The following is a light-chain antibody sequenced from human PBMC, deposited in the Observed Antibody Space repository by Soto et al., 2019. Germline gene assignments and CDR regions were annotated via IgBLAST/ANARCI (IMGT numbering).Light chain of an antibody. CDR1: SSNIETNT. V-gene: IGLV1-44*01. J-gene: IGLJ3*02. CDR2: SDD. Sequence: QSVLTQPPSASGTPGQTVTISCSGSSSNIETNTVTWYQQLPGTAPKLLIYSDDQRPSGVAVRFSGSESGTSASLAISGLQSEAEADYYCSAWDDSRNGGGLFGGGTKLTVL. CDR3: SAWDDSRNGGGL.